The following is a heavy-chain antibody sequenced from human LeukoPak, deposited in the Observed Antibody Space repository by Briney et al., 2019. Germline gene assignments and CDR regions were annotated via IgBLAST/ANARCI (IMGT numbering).Heavy chain of an antibody. Sequence: ASVKVSCKASGYTFTSYYMHWVRQAPGQGLEWMGIINPSGGSTSYAQKFQGRVTMTRDMSTSTVYMELSSLRSEDTAVYYCARAYSSGRCHDAFDIWGQGTMVTVSS. CDR2: INPSGGST. CDR3: ARAYSSGRCHDAFDI. J-gene: IGHJ3*02. CDR1: GYTFTSYY. V-gene: IGHV1-46*01. D-gene: IGHD6-19*01.